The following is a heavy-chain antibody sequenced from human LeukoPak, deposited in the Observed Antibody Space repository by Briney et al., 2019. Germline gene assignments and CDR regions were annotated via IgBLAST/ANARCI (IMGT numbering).Heavy chain of an antibody. CDR2: ISGSGGDT. J-gene: IGHJ4*02. CDR3: ATFWGSYRFSFDY. D-gene: IGHD3-16*02. Sequence: PGGSLRLSCAASGFTFNLYAMSLVRQAPGGGLELVSSISGSGGDTYYAKSVKGRFTISRNNFKNSLLLQMNSLRAEDTAVYFCATFWGSYRFSFDYWGQGTLGTVSS. CDR1: GFTFNLYA. V-gene: IGHV3-23*01.